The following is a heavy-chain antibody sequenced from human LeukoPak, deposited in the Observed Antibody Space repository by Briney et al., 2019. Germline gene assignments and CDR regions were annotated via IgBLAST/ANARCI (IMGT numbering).Heavy chain of an antibody. J-gene: IGHJ4*02. CDR3: ARTRRDGYTLWIDY. CDR2: IYTSGST. D-gene: IGHD5-24*01. Sequence: SETLSLTCTVSGGSISSYYWSWIRQPAGKGLEWIGRIYTSGSTNYNPSLKSRVTMSVDTSKNQFSLKLSSVTAADTAVYYCARTRRDGYTLWIDYWGQGTLVTVSS. CDR1: GGSISSYY. V-gene: IGHV4-4*07.